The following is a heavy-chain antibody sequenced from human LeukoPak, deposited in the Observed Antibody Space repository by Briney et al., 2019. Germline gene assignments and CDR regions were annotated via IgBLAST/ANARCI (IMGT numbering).Heavy chain of an antibody. CDR1: GGSFSSYY. J-gene: IGHJ6*02. Sequence: SETLSLTCAVYGGSFSSYYWSWIRQPPGKGLEWIGYIYYSGSTNYNPSLKSRVTISVDTSKNQFSLKLSSVTAADTAVYYCARERMVRGDPLGNYYYYGMDVWGQGTTVTVSS. D-gene: IGHD3-10*01. CDR2: IYYSGST. V-gene: IGHV4-59*01. CDR3: ARERMVRGDPLGNYYYYGMDV.